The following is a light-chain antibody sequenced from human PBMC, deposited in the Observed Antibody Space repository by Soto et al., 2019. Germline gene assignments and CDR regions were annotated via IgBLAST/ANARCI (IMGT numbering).Light chain of an antibody. V-gene: IGLV2-8*01. CDR3: SPSAGTNNHHV. Sequence: QSVLTQPPSASGSPGQSVTISCTGSGSDIGFYNYVSWYQQHPGKVPKRLIYEVTKRPSGVPDRFSGSKSGNTASLTVSGLQAEDEDDYFCSPSAGTNNHHVFGPGTKLPVL. CDR1: GSDIGFYNY. CDR2: EVT. J-gene: IGLJ1*01.